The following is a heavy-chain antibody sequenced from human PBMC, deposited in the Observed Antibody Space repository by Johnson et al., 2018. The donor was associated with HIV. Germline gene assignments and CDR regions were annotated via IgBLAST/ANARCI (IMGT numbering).Heavy chain of an antibody. J-gene: IGHJ3*02. D-gene: IGHD6-19*01. CDR1: GFTFSSYA. CDR2: IYSGGST. V-gene: IGHV3-30*14. CDR3: ARDFAVAATGI. Sequence: QVQLVESGGGVVQPGRSLRLSCAASGFTFSSYAMHWVRQAPGKGLAWVAVIYSGGSTYYADSVKGRFTISRDNSKNTLYLQMNSLRAEDTAVYYCARDFAVAATGIWGQGTMVTVSS.